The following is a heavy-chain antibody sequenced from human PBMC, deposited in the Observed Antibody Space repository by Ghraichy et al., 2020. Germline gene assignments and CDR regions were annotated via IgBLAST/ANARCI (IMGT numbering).Heavy chain of an antibody. Sequence: SETLSLTCAVYGGSFSGYYWSWLRQPPGKGLEWIGEINHSGSTNYNPSLKSRVTISVDTSKNQFSLKLSSVTAADTAVYYCARGGTSWPDYYGSGSYYNVGAFDIWGQGTMVTVSS. CDR2: INHSGST. CDR3: ARGGTSWPDYYGSGSYYNVGAFDI. CDR1: GGSFSGYY. D-gene: IGHD3-10*01. J-gene: IGHJ3*02. V-gene: IGHV4-34*01.